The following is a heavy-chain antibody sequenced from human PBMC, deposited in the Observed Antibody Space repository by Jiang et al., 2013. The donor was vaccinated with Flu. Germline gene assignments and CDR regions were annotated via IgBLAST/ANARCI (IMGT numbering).Heavy chain of an antibody. CDR3: ARDGVTMVRGSMGY. J-gene: IGHJ4*02. CDR1: GGTFSSYT. Sequence: KKPGSSVKVSCKASGGTFSSYTISWVRQAPGEGLEWMGGIIPVFDTANYAQKFQGRVTITADESTTTAYMELRSLRSEDTAVYYCARDGVTMVRGSMGYWGQGTLVTVSS. CDR2: IIPVFDTA. V-gene: IGHV1-69*01. D-gene: IGHD3-10*01.